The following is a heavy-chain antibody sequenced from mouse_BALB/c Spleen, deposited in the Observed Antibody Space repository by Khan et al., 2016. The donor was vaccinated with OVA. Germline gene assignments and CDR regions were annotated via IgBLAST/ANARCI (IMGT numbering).Heavy chain of an antibody. CDR1: GFSLTTYG. CDR3: ATKNHVTLYAMDN. J-gene: IGHJ4*01. V-gene: IGHV2-3*01. Sequence: QVQLKESGPGLVAPSQSLSITCTVSGFSLTTYGVSWVRQPPGKGLEWLGVIWGDGSTNYHSALISRLTISKDNSKSQVFLKLNSLQTDDTGTYYSATKNHVTLYAMDNWGEGKSVTASP. D-gene: IGHD2-13*01. CDR2: IWGDGST.